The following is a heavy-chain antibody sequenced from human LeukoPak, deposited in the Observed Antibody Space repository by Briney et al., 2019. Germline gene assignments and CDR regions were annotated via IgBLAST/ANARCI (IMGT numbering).Heavy chain of an antibody. CDR2: LIPVFGST. D-gene: IGHD1-26*01. J-gene: IGHJ6*03. CDR1: VGTLSYFA. V-gene: IGHV1-69*06. CDR3: ARDRPPSMMGATHYYYIDV. Sequence: SVNVSRKASVGTLSYFAISWVRQAPGQGREWMGKLIPVFGSTNYARTFQGSVTLTADKATSTAYMELTSLKSEDTTVYYCARDRPPSMMGATHYYYIDVWGEGTTVTLSS.